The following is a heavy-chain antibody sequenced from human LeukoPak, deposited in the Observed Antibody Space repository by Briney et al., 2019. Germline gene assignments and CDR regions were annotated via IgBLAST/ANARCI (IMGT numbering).Heavy chain of an antibody. V-gene: IGHV4-59*01. J-gene: IGHJ5*02. Sequence: SETLSLTCTVSGGSISSYYWSWIRQPPGKGLEWIGYIYYSGSTNYNPSLKSRVTISADTSKNQFSLKLSSVTAADTAVYYCARAPYDFWSGYYKWFDPWGQGTLVTVSS. CDR2: IYYSGST. D-gene: IGHD3-3*01. CDR1: GGSISSYY. CDR3: ARAPYDFWSGYYKWFDP.